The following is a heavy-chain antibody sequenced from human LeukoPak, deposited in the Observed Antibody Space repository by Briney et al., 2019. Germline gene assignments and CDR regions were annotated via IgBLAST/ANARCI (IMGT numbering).Heavy chain of an antibody. Sequence: SETLSLTCTVSGGSISSSSYYWGWIRQPPGKGLEWIGSMYYSGSTYYNPSLKSRVTISVDTSMNQFSLKLSSVTAADTAVYYCARRRGYSGYGTFDPWGQGTLVTVSS. CDR3: ARRRGYSGYGTFDP. D-gene: IGHD5-12*01. J-gene: IGHJ5*02. CDR2: MYYSGST. V-gene: IGHV4-39*01. CDR1: GGSISSSSYY.